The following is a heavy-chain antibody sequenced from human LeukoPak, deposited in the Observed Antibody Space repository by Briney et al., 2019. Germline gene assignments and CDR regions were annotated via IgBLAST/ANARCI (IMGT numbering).Heavy chain of an antibody. CDR1: GYTFTSYV. CDR3: ARGLPGDGPAAIFDY. Sequence: AASVKVSCKASGYTFTSYVLGWVRQAPGQGLEWMGRIIPILGIANYAQKFQGRVTITADESTSTAYMELSSLRSEDTAVYYCARGLPGDGPAAIFDYWGQGTLVTVSS. D-gene: IGHD2-2*01. J-gene: IGHJ4*02. V-gene: IGHV1-69*04. CDR2: IIPILGIA.